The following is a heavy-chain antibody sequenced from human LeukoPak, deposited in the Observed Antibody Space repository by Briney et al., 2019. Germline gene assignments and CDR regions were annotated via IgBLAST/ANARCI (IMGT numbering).Heavy chain of an antibody. CDR2: LWYDGSNK. CDR3: ARDSSHPSSGWFDY. D-gene: IGHD6-19*01. CDR1: GFTFGTYG. Sequence: GGSLRLSCAASGFTFGTYGMHWVRQAPGKGLEWEAVLWYDGSNKYYIDSVMGRFTISRDNSRNTLSLQMNSLRAEDTAVYYCARDSSHPSSGWFDYWGRGTLVTVSS. V-gene: IGHV3-33*01. J-gene: IGHJ4*02.